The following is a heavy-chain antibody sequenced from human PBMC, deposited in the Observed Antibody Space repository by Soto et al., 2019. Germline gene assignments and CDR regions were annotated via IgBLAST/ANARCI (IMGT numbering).Heavy chain of an antibody. J-gene: IGHJ6*02. Sequence: QVQLVESGGGVVQPGRSLRLSCAASGFTFSSYGMHWVRQAPGKGLEWVAVISYDGSNKYYADSVKGRFTISRDNSKNTLYLQMNSLRAEDTAVYYCAKSLDYYDSSGSKVYYYYYGMDVWGQGTTVTVSS. CDR3: AKSLDYYDSSGSKVYYYYYGMDV. CDR2: ISYDGSNK. D-gene: IGHD3-22*01. CDR1: GFTFSSYG. V-gene: IGHV3-30*18.